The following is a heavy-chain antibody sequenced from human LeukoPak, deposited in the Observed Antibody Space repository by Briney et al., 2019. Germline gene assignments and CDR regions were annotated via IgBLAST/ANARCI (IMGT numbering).Heavy chain of an antibody. D-gene: IGHD2-15*01. CDR3: ARDPAAPPYYFDY. Sequence: SETLSLTCTVSGGSISSSSYYWGWIRQPPGKGLEWIGSIYYSGSTYYNPSLKSRVTISVDTSKNQFSLKLSSVTAADTAVYYCARDPAAPPYYFDYWGQGTLVTVSS. J-gene: IGHJ4*02. CDR2: IYYSGST. CDR1: GGSISSSSYY. V-gene: IGHV4-39*07.